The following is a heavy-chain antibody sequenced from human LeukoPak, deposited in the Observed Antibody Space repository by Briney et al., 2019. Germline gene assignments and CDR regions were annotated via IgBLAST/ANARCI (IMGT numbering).Heavy chain of an antibody. CDR1: GFTFSSYA. CDR2: ISASAGST. J-gene: IGHJ4*02. Sequence: GGSLRLSCAASGFTFSSYAMSWVRQAPGKGLEWVSTISASAGSTYYADSVKGRFTVSRDNSKNTLYLQMNSLRAEDTAVYYCAKLKDYDSSGYNDYWGQGTLVTVSS. V-gene: IGHV3-23*01. CDR3: AKLKDYDSSGYNDY. D-gene: IGHD3-22*01.